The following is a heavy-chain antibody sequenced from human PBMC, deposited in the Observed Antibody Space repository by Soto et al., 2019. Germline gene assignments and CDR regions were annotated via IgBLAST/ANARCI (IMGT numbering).Heavy chain of an antibody. Sequence: QVQLQESGPGLVKPSQTLSLTCTVSGGSITNGAYYWSWIRQPPGKGLEWIGYIHYSGSTNYNPSLRSRLSMSLDTSTNQFSLRLSSVTAADTAVYYCTPYDSTPGWFDPWGQGTLVTVSS. J-gene: IGHJ5*02. D-gene: IGHD3-22*01. V-gene: IGHV4-30-4*01. CDR1: GGSITNGAYY. CDR3: TPYDSTPGWFDP. CDR2: IHYSGST.